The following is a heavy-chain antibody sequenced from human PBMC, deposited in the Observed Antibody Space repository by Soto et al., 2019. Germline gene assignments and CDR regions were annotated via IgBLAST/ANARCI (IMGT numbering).Heavy chain of an antibody. Sequence: AWEPLSLTCAVYGGSFNGYYWSWISKPPGKGLEWIGGINHSGSTDYNPSLKSRVTISVDTSKNQFSLRLTSVTAADTAVYYCARGQRFSDSFDPWGQGTLVTVSS. D-gene: IGHD3-3*01. CDR1: GGSFNGYY. CDR2: INHSGST. J-gene: IGHJ5*02. CDR3: ARGQRFSDSFDP. V-gene: IGHV4-34*01.